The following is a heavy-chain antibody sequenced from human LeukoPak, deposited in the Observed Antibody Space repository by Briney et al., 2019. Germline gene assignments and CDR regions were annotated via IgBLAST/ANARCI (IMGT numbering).Heavy chain of an antibody. CDR2: ISSSGGST. Sequence: PGAALRLSCAASGFTFSSYAMSWVRQAPGKGLEWVSAISSSGGSTYYADSVKGRFTISRDNSKNTLYLQMNSLRAEDTAVYYCAKDRSGYGDYEFGYWGQGTLVTVSS. J-gene: IGHJ4*02. CDR3: AKDRSGYGDYEFGY. CDR1: GFTFSSYA. D-gene: IGHD4-17*01. V-gene: IGHV3-23*01.